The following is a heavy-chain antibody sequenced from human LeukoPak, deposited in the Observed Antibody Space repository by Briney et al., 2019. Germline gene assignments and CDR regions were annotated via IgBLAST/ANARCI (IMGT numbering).Heavy chain of an antibody. J-gene: IGHJ4*02. Sequence: PSETLSLTCAVYGGSFSGYYWSWIRQPPGKGLEWIGEINHSGSTNYNPSLKSRVTISVDTSKNQFSLKLSSVTAADTAVYYCARANYVDTAMAYFDYWGQGTLVTVSS. CDR1: GGSFSGYY. CDR3: ARANYVDTAMAYFDY. D-gene: IGHD5-18*01. V-gene: IGHV4-34*01. CDR2: INHSGST.